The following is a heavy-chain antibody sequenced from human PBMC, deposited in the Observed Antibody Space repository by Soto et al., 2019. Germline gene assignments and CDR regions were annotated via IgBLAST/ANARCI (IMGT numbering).Heavy chain of an antibody. D-gene: IGHD3-9*01. Sequence: GASVKVSCKASGGTFSSYAISWVRQAPGQGLEWMGGIIPIFGTANYAQKFQGRVTITADESTSTAYMELSSLRSEDTAVYYCARLVMSTYGMDVWGQGTTVTVSS. V-gene: IGHV1-69*13. J-gene: IGHJ6*02. CDR2: IIPIFGTA. CDR1: GGTFSSYA. CDR3: ARLVMSTYGMDV.